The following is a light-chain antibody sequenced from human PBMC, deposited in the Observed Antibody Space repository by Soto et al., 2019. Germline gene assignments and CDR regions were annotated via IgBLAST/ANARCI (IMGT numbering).Light chain of an antibody. CDR2: GVS. V-gene: IGKV1-39*01. CDR1: QRISTY. Sequence: DIQMTQSPSSLSASVGDRVTITCRASQRISTYLNWYQQKPGKAPKLLIYGVSTLQSRVPSRFSGRGSGTDFTLTISSLQPEDFATYYCQQSYTTPYIFGQGTKLEIK. CDR3: QQSYTTPYI. J-gene: IGKJ2*01.